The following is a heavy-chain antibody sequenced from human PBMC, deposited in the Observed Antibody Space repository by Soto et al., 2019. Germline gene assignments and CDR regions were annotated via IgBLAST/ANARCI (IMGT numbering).Heavy chain of an antibody. CDR3: ASTAPQEGWLRLAYFDL. CDR1: GFTFSSYG. V-gene: IGHV3-33*01. Sequence: QVQLVESGGGVVQPGRSLRLSCAASGFTFSSYGMHWVRQAPGKGLEWVAVIWYDGSNKYYADSVKGRFTISRDNSKNTLYLQMNSLRDEDTAVYYCASTAPQEGWLRLAYFDLWGRGTLVTVSS. CDR2: IWYDGSNK. D-gene: IGHD5-12*01. J-gene: IGHJ2*01.